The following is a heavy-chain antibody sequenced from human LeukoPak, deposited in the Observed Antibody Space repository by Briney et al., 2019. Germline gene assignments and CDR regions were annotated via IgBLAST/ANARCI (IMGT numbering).Heavy chain of an antibody. CDR2: ISSSSSYI. D-gene: IGHD5-12*01. V-gene: IGHV3-21*01. J-gene: IGHJ4*02. Sequence: GGSLGLSCAASGFTFSSYSMNWVRQAPGKGLEWVSSISSSSSYIYYADSVKGRFTISRDNAKNSLYLQMNSLRAEDTTVYYCARDSGTDIVATTGQEYWGQGTLVTVSS. CDR3: ARDSGTDIVATTGQEY. CDR1: GFTFSSYS.